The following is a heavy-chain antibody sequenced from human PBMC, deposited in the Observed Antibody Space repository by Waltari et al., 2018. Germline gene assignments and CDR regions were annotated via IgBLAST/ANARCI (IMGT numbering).Heavy chain of an antibody. V-gene: IGHV1-69-2*01. CDR1: GYTFTDYY. CDR3: AISPIMITFGGVIAPDY. D-gene: IGHD3-16*02. CDR2: VDPEDGET. Sequence: EVQLVQSGAEVKKPGATVKISCKASGYTFTDYYMHWVQQAPGKGLEWMGRVDPEDGETIYAEKFQGRVTITADTSTDTAYMELSSLRSEDTAVYYCAISPIMITFGGVIAPDYWGQGTLVTVSS. J-gene: IGHJ4*02.